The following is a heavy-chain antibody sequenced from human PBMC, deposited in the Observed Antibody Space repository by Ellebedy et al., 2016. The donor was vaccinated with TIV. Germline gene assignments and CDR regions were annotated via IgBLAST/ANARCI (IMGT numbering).Heavy chain of an antibody. V-gene: IGHV3-21*06. CDR2: IRSTGSDK. J-gene: IGHJ4*02. CDR1: GFTFSNYN. D-gene: IGHD1-26*01. CDR3: TRALVPYSGSSPFDL. Sequence: GESLKISCVASGFTFSNYNMNWVRQSPGKGLEWVSSIRSTGSDKYYAESVKGRFTISRDNAKNSLYLQMSSLRAEETAVYYCTRALVPYSGSSPFDLWGRGTLVTVSS.